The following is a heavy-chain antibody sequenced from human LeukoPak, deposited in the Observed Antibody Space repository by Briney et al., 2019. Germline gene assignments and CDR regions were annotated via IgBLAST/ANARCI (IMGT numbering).Heavy chain of an antibody. J-gene: IGHJ6*03. CDR3: VRPDFNSTSWQAEYGDQCHYCYCCMDV. CDR1: GYTFTTYD. Sequence: GASVNVSCRASGYTFTTYDINWVRQATGQGLEWLGWMNPNSVRTGYLQKFQGGVTITRNTSINTAYMLVSSLSSEDTAVHFCVRPDFNSTSWQAEYGDQCHYCYCCMDVWGKGTTVTVSS. V-gene: IGHV1-8*03. D-gene: IGHD2-2*01. CDR2: MNPNSVRT.